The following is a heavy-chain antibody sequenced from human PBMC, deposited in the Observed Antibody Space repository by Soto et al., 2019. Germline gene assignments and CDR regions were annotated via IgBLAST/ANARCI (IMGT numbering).Heavy chain of an antibody. Sequence: QVQLVQSGAEVKKPGPSVRVSCKASGYTFTDCYVHWVRQAPGQGLEWMGWINPKSGGTNIAQRFKGGVNMTRDMSINTAYMELNRLKSDDAAVYYCVRVGLVSSAKYYFDYWGQGTLVTVSS. V-gene: IGHV1-2*02. J-gene: IGHJ4*02. CDR3: VRVGLVSSAKYYFDY. CDR1: GYTFTDCY. CDR2: INPKSGGT. D-gene: IGHD6-13*01.